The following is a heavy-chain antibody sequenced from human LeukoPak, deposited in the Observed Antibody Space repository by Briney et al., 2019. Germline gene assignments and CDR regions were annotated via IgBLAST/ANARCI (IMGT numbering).Heavy chain of an antibody. CDR3: AKDSDPYYDSSGTVGCFDY. CDR1: GFTFSSYA. J-gene: IGHJ4*02. D-gene: IGHD3-22*01. V-gene: IGHV3-23*01. CDR2: ISGSGGST. Sequence: GGSLRLSCAASGFTFSSYAMSWVRQAPGKGLEWVSAISGSGGSTYYADSVKGRFTISRDNSKNTLYLQMNSLRAEDTAVYYCAKDSDPYYDSSGTVGCFDYWGQGTLVTVSS.